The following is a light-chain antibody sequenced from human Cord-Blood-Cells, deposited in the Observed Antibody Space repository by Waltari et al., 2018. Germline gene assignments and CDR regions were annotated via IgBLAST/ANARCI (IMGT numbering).Light chain of an antibody. J-gene: IGLJ3*02. V-gene: IGLV1-47*01. CDR3: AAWDDSLSGSWV. CDR2: RNN. CDR1: SSNIGSNY. Sequence: QSVLTQPPSASGTPGQRVTISCSGSSSNIGSNYVYWYQQLPGTAPKLLIYRNNQRPSGVRDRFAGSMSGTSASLAISGLRSEDEADYYCAAWDDSLSGSWVFGGGTKLTVL.